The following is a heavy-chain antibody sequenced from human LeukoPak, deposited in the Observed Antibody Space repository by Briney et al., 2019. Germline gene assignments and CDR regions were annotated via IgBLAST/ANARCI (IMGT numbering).Heavy chain of an antibody. D-gene: IGHD6-13*01. CDR2: INHSGST. V-gene: IGHV4-34*01. CDR3: ARVSAAAGTSWFDP. Sequence: SETLSLTCAVYGGSFSGYYWSWIRQPPGKGLEWIWEINHSGSTNYNPSLKSRVTISVDTSKNQFSLKLSSVTAADTAVYYCARVSAAAGTSWFDPWGQGTLVTVSS. J-gene: IGHJ5*02. CDR1: GGSFSGYY.